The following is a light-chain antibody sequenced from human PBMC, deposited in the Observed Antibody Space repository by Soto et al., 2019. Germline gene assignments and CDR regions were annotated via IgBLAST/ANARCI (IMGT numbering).Light chain of an antibody. CDR2: LGS. V-gene: IGKV2-28*01. CDR3: IQALQTPFT. Sequence: DIVMTQSPLSLPVTPGDPASISCRSSQSLRHSSGRYYLDWYLQKPGQSPQLLIYLGSHRASGVPDRWSGSGAGTDFTLTISRVEAEDVGSYYCIQALQTPFTFGGGTMVEIK. CDR1: QSLRHSSGRYY. J-gene: IGKJ4*01.